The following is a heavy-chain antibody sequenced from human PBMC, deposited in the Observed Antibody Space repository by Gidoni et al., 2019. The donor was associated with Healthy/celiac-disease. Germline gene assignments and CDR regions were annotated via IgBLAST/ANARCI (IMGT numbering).Heavy chain of an antibody. CDR2: IYYSGST. V-gene: IGHV4-39*07. D-gene: IGHD6-19*01. Sequence: QLQLQESGPGLVKPSETLSPTCTVSGGSISSSSYYWGWIRQPPGKGLEWIGSIYYSGSTYYNPSLKSRVTISVDTSKNQFSLKLSSVTAADTAVYYCASPGGSVAGPLTFDYWGQGTLVTVSS. J-gene: IGHJ4*02. CDR3: ASPGGSVAGPLTFDY. CDR1: GGSISSSSYY.